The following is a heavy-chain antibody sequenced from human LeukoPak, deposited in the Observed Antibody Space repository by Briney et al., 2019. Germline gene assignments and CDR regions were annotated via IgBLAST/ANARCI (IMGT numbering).Heavy chain of an antibody. CDR1: GFTFSSYE. CDR2: ISSSGSTI. V-gene: IGHV3-48*03. CDR3: AKAFHDGDHFPTFDF. J-gene: IGHJ4*02. D-gene: IGHD4-17*01. Sequence: GGSLRLSCAASGFTFSSYEMNWVRQAPGKGLEWVSYISSSGSTIYYADSVKGRFTISRDNAKNSLYLQMNSLRAEDTALYYCAKAFHDGDHFPTFDFWGQGTLVTVSS.